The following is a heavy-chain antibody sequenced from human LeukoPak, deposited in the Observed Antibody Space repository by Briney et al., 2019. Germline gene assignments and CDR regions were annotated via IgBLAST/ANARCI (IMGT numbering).Heavy chain of an antibody. D-gene: IGHD3-10*01. Sequence: GESLKISCKGSGYSFTSYWIGWVRQMPGKGLEWMGIIYPGDSDTRYSPSFQGQVTISADKSISTAYLQWSSLKASDTAMYYCARPSPGGAARSGIKGVTYWGQGTLVTASS. J-gene: IGHJ4*02. CDR1: GYSFTSYW. V-gene: IGHV5-51*01. CDR3: ARPSPGGAARSGIKGVTY. CDR2: IYPGDSDT.